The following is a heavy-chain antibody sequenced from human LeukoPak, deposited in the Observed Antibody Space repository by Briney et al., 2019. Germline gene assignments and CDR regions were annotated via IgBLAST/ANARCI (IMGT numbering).Heavy chain of an antibody. J-gene: IGHJ5*02. V-gene: IGHV1-69*06. Sequence: RASVKVSCKASGDTFSRYAISWVRQAPGQGLEWMGGIIPIFGTANYAQKFQGRVTITADKSTSTAYMELSSLRSEDTAVYHCARKVPNDSSGYYYRGQFDPWGQGTLVTVSS. CDR3: ARKVPNDSSGYYYRGQFDP. D-gene: IGHD3-22*01. CDR1: GDTFSRYA. CDR2: IIPIFGTA.